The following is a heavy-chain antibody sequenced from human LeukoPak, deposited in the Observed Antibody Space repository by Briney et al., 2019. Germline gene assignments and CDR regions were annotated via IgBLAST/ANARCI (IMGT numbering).Heavy chain of an antibody. CDR1: GFTFISYG. J-gene: IGHJ4*02. Sequence: GGSLRLSCETSGFTFISYGMHWVRQTPGKGLEWVAVISKDGGNKLYADSLKGRVTISRDDSKNTIYLYMNTLRPEDSGIYYCAKDGGLTGDNYFDHWGLGTLVTVSS. CDR3: AKDGGLTGDNYFDH. D-gene: IGHD3-9*01. CDR2: ISKDGGNK. V-gene: IGHV3-30*18.